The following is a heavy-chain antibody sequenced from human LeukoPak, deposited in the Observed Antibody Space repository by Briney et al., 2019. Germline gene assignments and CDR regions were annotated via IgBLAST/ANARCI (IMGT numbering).Heavy chain of an antibody. J-gene: IGHJ3*02. V-gene: IGHV3-23*01. D-gene: IGHD2-15*01. Sequence: PGGSLRLSCAASGFTFSNYAMSWVRQAPGKGLEWVSSISSSDAASYYADSVKGRFTISRDNSKNTLYLRINSLRAEDTAVYYCAKILVVVAATRRGAFDIWGQGTMVTVSS. CDR2: ISSSDAAS. CDR3: AKILVVVAATRRGAFDI. CDR1: GFTFSNYA.